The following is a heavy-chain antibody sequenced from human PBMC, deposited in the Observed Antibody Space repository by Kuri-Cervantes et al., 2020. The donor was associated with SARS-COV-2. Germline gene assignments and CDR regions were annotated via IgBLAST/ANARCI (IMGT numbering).Heavy chain of an antibody. Sequence: GESLKISCAASGFPFSSYGMHWVRQAPGKGLEWVAVIWYDGSNKYYADSVKGRFTISRDNSKNTLYLQMNSLRAEDTAVYYCARDLFGGGGYYYGMDVWGQGTTVTVSS. CDR3: ARDLFGGGGYYYGMDV. D-gene: IGHD4-23*01. V-gene: IGHV3-33*08. J-gene: IGHJ6*02. CDR1: GFPFSSYG. CDR2: IWYDGSNK.